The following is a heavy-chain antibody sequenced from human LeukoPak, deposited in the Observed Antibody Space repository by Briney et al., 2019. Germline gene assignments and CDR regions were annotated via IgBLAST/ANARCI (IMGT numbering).Heavy chain of an antibody. J-gene: IGHJ4*02. CDR2: INSDGSFT. CDR1: GFTFRSYW. V-gene: IGHV3-74*01. Sequence: GGSLRLSCAASGFTFRSYWMHWVRQAPGKGLVRVSRINSDGSFTSYADSVKGRFTISRDNAKNTLYLQMNSLRAEDTAEYYCARVAYSSGWYYFDYWGQGTLVTVSS. D-gene: IGHD6-19*01. CDR3: ARVAYSSGWYYFDY.